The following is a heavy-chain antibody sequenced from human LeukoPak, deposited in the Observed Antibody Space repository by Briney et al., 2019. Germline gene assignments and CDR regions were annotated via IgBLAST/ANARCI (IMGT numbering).Heavy chain of an antibody. J-gene: IGHJ6*02. CDR2: IKQDGSEK. CDR1: GFNFSMYW. CDR3: ARTGGMDV. D-gene: IGHD3-10*01. Sequence: GGSLRLSCVASGFNFSMYWMTWVRQAPGKGLQWVANIKQDGSEKNYVDSVKGRFTISRDNAKNSLYLQMNSLRAEDTAVYYCARTGGMDVWGQGTTVTVSS. V-gene: IGHV3-7*05.